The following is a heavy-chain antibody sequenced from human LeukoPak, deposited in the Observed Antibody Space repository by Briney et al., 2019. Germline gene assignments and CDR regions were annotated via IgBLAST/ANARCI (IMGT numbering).Heavy chain of an antibody. CDR2: MNPNSGNT. CDR3: ARGFRYYDILTGYYNNWFDP. V-gene: IGHV1-8*01. Sequence: ASVKVSCKASGYTFTSYDINWVRQATGQGLEWMGRMNPNSGNTGYAQKFQGRVTMTRNTSISTAYMELSSLRSEDTAVYYCARGFRYYDILTGYYNNWFDPWGQGTLVTVSS. CDR1: GYTFTSYD. D-gene: IGHD3-9*01. J-gene: IGHJ5*02.